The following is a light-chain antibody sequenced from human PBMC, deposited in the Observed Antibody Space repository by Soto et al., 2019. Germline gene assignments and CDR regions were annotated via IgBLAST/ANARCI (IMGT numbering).Light chain of an antibody. CDR1: SSDVVGYNY. Sequence: QSALTQPPSASGSPGQSVTISCTGTSSDVVGYNYVSWYQQHPGKAPKLMISEVSKRPSGVPDRFSGSKSGNTASLTVSGLQAEDDADYYCSSFAGNNNLVFGGGTKLTVL. CDR3: SSFAGNNNLV. V-gene: IGLV2-8*01. J-gene: IGLJ2*01. CDR2: EVS.